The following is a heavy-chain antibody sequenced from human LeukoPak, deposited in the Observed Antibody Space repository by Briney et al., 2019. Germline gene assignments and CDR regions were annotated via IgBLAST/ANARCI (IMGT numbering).Heavy chain of an antibody. Sequence: SETLSLTCTVSGGSISSGGYYWSWIRQHPGKGLEWIGYIYYSGSTYYNPSLKSRVTISIDTSKNQFSLRLSSVTAADTAVYYCARGSYGGENWGQGTLVTVSS. J-gene: IGHJ4*02. CDR2: IYYSGST. D-gene: IGHD4-23*01. CDR1: GGSISSGGYY. V-gene: IGHV4-61*08. CDR3: ARGSYGGEN.